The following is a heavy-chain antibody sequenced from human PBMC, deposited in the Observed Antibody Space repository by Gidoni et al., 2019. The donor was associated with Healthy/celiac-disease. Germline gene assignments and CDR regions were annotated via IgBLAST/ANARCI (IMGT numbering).Heavy chain of an antibody. CDR2: IKQDGSEK. Sequence: EVQLVESGGGLVQPGGSLRLSCAASAFTFSSYWMSWARQAPGKGLEWVANIKQDGSEKYYVDSVKGRFTISRDNAKNSLYLQMNSLRAEDTAVYYCARDRGYEDYWGQGTLVTVSS. J-gene: IGHJ4*02. V-gene: IGHV3-7*01. CDR1: AFTFSSYW. D-gene: IGHD6-13*01. CDR3: ARDRGYEDY.